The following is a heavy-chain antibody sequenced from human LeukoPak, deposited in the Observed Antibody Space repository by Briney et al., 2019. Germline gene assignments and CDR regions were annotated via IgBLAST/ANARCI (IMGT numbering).Heavy chain of an antibody. Sequence: GGSLRLSCAASGFTFSSYGMHWVRQAPGKGLEWVAFIRYVGSNKYYADSVKGRFTISRDNSKNTLYLQMNSLRAEDTAVYYCAKRGGSSSSLYYYYYYMDVWGKGTTVTVSS. CDR2: IRYVGSNK. J-gene: IGHJ6*03. V-gene: IGHV3-30*02. D-gene: IGHD6-6*01. CDR1: GFTFSSYG. CDR3: AKRGGSSSSLYYYYYYMDV.